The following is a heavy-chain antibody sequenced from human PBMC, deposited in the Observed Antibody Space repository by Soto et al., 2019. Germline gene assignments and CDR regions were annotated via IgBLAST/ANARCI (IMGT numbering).Heavy chain of an antibody. V-gene: IGHV1-69*12. CDR1: GGTFSSYA. CDR2: IIPIFGTA. J-gene: IGHJ4*02. Sequence: QVQLVQSGAEVKKPGSSVKVSCKASGGTFSSYAISWVRQAPGQGLEWMGGIIPIFGTANYAQKFQGRVTSTADESTSTAYMELSSLRSEDTAVYYCARGRGRVVVVTATSFDYWGQGTLVTVSS. CDR3: ARGRGRVVVVTATSFDY. D-gene: IGHD2-21*02.